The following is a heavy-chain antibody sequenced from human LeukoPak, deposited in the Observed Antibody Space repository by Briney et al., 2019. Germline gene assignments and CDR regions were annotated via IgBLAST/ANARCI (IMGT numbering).Heavy chain of an antibody. CDR1: GGTISRNY. J-gene: IGHJ3*02. Sequence: PSETLSLTCTVSGGTISRNYWSWIRQPPGKGLEWIAYIDYSGSTNYNPSLKSRLTISVDASKSQFSLKLSSVTAADTAVYYCARDRRRELLHAFDIWGQGTMVTVSS. CDR3: ARDRRRELLHAFDI. V-gene: IGHV4-59*01. D-gene: IGHD1-26*01. CDR2: IDYSGST.